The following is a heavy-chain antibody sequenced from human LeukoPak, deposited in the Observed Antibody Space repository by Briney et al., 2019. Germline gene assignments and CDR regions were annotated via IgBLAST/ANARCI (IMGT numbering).Heavy chain of an antibody. CDR3: AKVGNYYGSGSYDWFDP. D-gene: IGHD3-10*01. CDR2: ISGSGGST. J-gene: IGHJ5*02. CDR1: GFTFSSYG. Sequence: GGSLRLSCAASGFTFSSYGMSWVRQAPGKGLEWVSAISGSGGSTYYADSVKGRFTISRDNSKNTLYLQMNSLRAEDTAVYYCAKVGNYYGSGSYDWFDPWGQGTLVTVSS. V-gene: IGHV3-23*01.